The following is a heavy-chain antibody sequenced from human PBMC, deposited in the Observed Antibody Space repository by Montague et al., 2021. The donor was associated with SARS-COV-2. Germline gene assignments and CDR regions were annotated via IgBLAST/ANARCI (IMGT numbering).Heavy chain of an antibody. V-gene: IGHV3-23*01. CDR1: GFTFSSYA. CDR3: ATSRFLEWLFTMDGTFDY. D-gene: IGHD3-3*01. J-gene: IGHJ4*02. CDR2: ISGSGGST. Sequence: SLRLSCAASGFTFSSYAMSWVRQAPGKGLEWVSAISGSGGSTYYADSAKGRFTISRDNSKNTLYLQMNSLRAEDTAVYYCATSRFLEWLFTMDGTFDYWGQGTLVTVSS.